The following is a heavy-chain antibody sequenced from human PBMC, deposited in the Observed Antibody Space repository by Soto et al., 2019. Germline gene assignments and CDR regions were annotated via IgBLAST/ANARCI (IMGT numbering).Heavy chain of an antibody. J-gene: IGHJ4*02. Sequence: EVPLVESGGGLVKPGGSLRLSCAASGFTFSSYSMNWVRQAPGKGLEWVSSISSSSSYIYYADSVKGRFTISRDNDKNSLDLEMSSMRAEDTAVYYCARGGRVVVPAAYDYWGQGTLVTVSS. V-gene: IGHV3-21*01. D-gene: IGHD2-2*01. CDR3: ARGGRVVVPAAYDY. CDR2: ISSSSSYI. CDR1: GFTFSSYS.